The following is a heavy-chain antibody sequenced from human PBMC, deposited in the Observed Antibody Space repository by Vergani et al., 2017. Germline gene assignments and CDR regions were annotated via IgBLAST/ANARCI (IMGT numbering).Heavy chain of an antibody. Sequence: EVQLLESGGGLVQPGGSLRLSCAASGFTFSSYAMSWVRQAPGKGLEWVSAISGSGGSTYYEDSVKGRFTISRDNSKNTLYLQMNSLRAEDTAVYYCAKDEYYYDSSGYYYASIYFDYWGQGTLVTVSS. V-gene: IGHV3-23*01. J-gene: IGHJ4*02. CDR3: AKDEYYYDSSGYYYASIYFDY. CDR1: GFTFSSYA. CDR2: ISGSGGST. D-gene: IGHD3-22*01.